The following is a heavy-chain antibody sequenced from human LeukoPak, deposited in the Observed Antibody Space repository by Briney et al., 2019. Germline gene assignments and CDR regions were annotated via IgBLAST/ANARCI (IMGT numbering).Heavy chain of an antibody. D-gene: IGHD3-22*01. Sequence: PSETLSLTCAVYGGSFSGYYWSWFRQPPGKGLEWIGEINHSGSTNYNPSLKSRVTISVDTSKNQFSLKLSSVTAADTAVYYCARARRLLLAVLDYWDQGTLITVSS. CDR2: INHSGST. V-gene: IGHV4-34*01. CDR3: ARARRLLLAVLDY. J-gene: IGHJ4*02. CDR1: GGSFSGYY.